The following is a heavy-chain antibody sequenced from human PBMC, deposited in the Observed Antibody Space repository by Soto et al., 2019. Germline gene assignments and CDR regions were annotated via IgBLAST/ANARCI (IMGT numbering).Heavy chain of an antibody. D-gene: IGHD2-2*01. CDR1: GGSISSGGYY. CDR2: IYYSGST. Sequence: QVQLQESGPGLVKPSQTLSLTCTVSGGSISSGGYYWSWIRQHPGKGLEWIGYIYYSGSTYYNPYLKSRVNISVDTSKNQFSLKLSSVTAADTDVYYCARGGDVVVPDAMVGLGWLDPWGQGTLVTVSS. J-gene: IGHJ5*02. CDR3: ARGGDVVVPDAMVGLGWLDP. V-gene: IGHV4-31*03.